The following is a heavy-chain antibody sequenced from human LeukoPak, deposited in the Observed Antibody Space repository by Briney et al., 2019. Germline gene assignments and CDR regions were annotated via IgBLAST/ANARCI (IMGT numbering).Heavy chain of an antibody. CDR3: ARDEGEWSYFDY. CDR2: INPDSGGT. D-gene: IGHD2-8*01. CDR1: GYTFTAYY. V-gene: IGHV1-2*02. J-gene: IGHJ4*02. Sequence: ASVKVSCKASGYTFTAYYMHWVRQAPGQGLEWMGWINPDSGGTNYAQKFQGRVTMTRDTSISTAYMELSRLRSDDTAVYYCARDEGEWSYFDYWGQGTLVTVSS.